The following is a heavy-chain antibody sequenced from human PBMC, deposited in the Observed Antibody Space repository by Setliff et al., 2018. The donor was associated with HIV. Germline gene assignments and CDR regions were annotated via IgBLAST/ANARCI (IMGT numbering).Heavy chain of an antibody. Sequence: KTSETLSLTCTVSGGSINITNFYWAWIRQPPGKGLEWLGSIYYSGTTYVHPSLKSRVTISIDTFKSQFSLKLRSVNAADTAVYYCARGQHSSTWGALFDYWGQGTLVTVSS. D-gene: IGHD6-13*01. V-gene: IGHV4-39*07. CDR2: IYYSGTT. J-gene: IGHJ4*02. CDR1: GGSINITNFY. CDR3: ARGQHSSTWGALFDY.